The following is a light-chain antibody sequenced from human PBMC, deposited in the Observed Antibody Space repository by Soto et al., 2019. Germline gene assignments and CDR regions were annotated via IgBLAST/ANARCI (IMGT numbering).Light chain of an antibody. J-gene: IGLJ3*02. V-gene: IGLV2-14*03. CDR2: DVN. CDR1: RSDVGDYNY. CDR3: NSYTTSSTWV. Sequence: QSVLTQPASVSGSPGQSITISCTGTRSDVGDYNYVSWYQHHPGKAPKLMIYDVNNRPSGVSDRFSGSKSGNTASLTISGLQAEDEADYYCNSYTTSSTWVFGGGTKLTVL.